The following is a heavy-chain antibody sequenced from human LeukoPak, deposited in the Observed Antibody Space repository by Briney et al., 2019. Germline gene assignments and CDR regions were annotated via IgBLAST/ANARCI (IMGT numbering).Heavy chain of an antibody. V-gene: IGHV3-48*03. CDR1: GFTFSRYE. CDR3: ARVGRYFDWLSYYYGMDV. CDR2: ISSSGSTI. J-gene: IGHJ6*04. Sequence: GGSLRLSCAASGFTFSRYEMNWVRQAPGKGLEWVSYISSSGSTIYYADSVKGRFTISRDNAKNSLYLQMNSLRAKDTAVYYCARVGRYFDWLSYYYGMDVWGKGTTVTVSS. D-gene: IGHD3-9*01.